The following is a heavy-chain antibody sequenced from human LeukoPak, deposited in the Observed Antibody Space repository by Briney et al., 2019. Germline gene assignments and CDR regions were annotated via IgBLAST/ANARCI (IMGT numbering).Heavy chain of an antibody. V-gene: IGHV4-59*08. CDR3: TRQAVAGTFDY. CDR2: IYYSGST. D-gene: IGHD6-19*01. CDR1: GGSISSYY. Sequence: SETLSLTCTVSGGSISSYYWSWIRQPPGKGLEWIGYIYYSGSTNYNPSLKSRVTISVDTSKNQFSLKLSSVTAADTAVYYCTRQAVAGTFDYWGQGTLVTVSS. J-gene: IGHJ4*02.